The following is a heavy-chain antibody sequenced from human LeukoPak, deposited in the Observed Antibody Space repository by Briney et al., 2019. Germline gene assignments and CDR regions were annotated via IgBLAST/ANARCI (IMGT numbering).Heavy chain of an antibody. CDR3: VRDGSSGWYRGICDF. Sequence: PGGSLRLSCVASGFTFSSYEMNWVRQAPGKGLEWGEYISSSGRTTYYADSVKGRFTISRDNANNSLYLQMNSLRAEDTSVYYCVRDGSSGWYRGICDFWGQGTLVTVSS. CDR2: ISSSGRTT. J-gene: IGHJ4*02. CDR1: GFTFSSYE. D-gene: IGHD6-19*01. V-gene: IGHV3-48*03.